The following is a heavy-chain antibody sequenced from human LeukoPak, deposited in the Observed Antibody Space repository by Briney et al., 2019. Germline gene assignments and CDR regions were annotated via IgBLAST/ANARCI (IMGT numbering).Heavy chain of an antibody. D-gene: IGHD5-18*01. V-gene: IGHV3-43D*03. CDR1: GFTFDDYA. Sequence: PGGSLRLSCAASGFTFDDYAMHWVRQAPGKVLEGVSLISWDGGSTYYADSVKGRFTISRDNSKNSLYLQMNSLRAEDTALYYCAKALYSYGPPEDYWGQGTLVTVSS. CDR2: ISWDGGST. J-gene: IGHJ4*02. CDR3: AKALYSYGPPEDY.